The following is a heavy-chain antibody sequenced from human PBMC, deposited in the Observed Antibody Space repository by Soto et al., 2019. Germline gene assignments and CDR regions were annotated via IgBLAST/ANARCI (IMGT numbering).Heavy chain of an antibody. CDR2: IWHDGGNK. Sequence: PGGSLRLSCAASGFTFSSYGMHWGRQAPGKGLEWVAFIWHDGGNKFYAESVKGRFTISRDNSKNTLYLQMTSLSAEDTAMYYCARDGDVNTGFGKDYWGQGGLVTVSS. D-gene: IGHD3-16*01. V-gene: IGHV3-33*01. CDR3: ARDGDVNTGFGKDY. J-gene: IGHJ4*02. CDR1: GFTFSSYG.